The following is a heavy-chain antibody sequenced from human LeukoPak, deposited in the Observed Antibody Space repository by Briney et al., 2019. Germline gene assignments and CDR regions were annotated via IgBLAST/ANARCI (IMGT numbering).Heavy chain of an antibody. V-gene: IGHV3-7*01. Sequence: GGSLRLSCAASGFTFSSYWMSWVRQAPGKGLEWVANIKEDGSKKFHVGSVRGRLTISRDNAKNSQYLQMNSLRAEDTAVYYCARDPWTNSDYDGSDYWGQGTLVTVSS. D-gene: IGHD5-12*01. CDR2: IKEDGSKK. J-gene: IGHJ4*02. CDR1: GFTFSSYW. CDR3: ARDPWTNSDYDGSDY.